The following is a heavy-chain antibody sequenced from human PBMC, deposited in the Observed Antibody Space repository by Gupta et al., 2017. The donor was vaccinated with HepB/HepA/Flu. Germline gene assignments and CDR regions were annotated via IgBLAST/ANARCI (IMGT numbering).Heavy chain of an antibody. CDR2: INGDGITT. V-gene: IGHV3-74*01. CDR1: GFTFRDYW. Sequence: EVQLVESGGGLVQPGGSLRLSCAASGFTFRDYWMHWVRQVPGKGLAWVSLINGDGITTNYADSVKGRFTISRDNAKNTLFLQMDSLRAEDTAVYYCVRDRYATTNWFDPWGQGTLVTVSS. CDR3: VRDRYATTNWFDP. D-gene: IGHD2-2*01. J-gene: IGHJ5*02.